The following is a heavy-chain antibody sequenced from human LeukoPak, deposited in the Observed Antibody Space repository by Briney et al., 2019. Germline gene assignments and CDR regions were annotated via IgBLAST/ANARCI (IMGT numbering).Heavy chain of an antibody. D-gene: IGHD5-18*01. CDR3: AREDTAMVTVSVYGY. V-gene: IGHV1-2*02. CDR2: INPNSGGT. Sequence: ASVKVSCKASGYTFTGYYMHWVRQAPGQGLEWMGWINPNSGGTNYAQKFQGRVTMTRDTSISTAYMELSRLRSDDTAVYYCAREDTAMVTVSVYGYWGQGTLVTVSS. CDR1: GYTFTGYY. J-gene: IGHJ4*02.